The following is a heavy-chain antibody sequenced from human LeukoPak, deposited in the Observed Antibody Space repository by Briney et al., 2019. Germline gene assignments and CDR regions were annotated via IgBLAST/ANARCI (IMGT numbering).Heavy chain of an antibody. CDR2: ISFDGTNK. Sequence: GGSLRLSCTASGVILRNYAMHWVRRPPGRGLEWVAVISFDGTNKYYGDSVEGRFSVSRDNSKNTLYLQMNSLRPDDTAMYYCATDYGDYEPIDYWGQGTLVTVSS. CDR3: ATDYGDYEPIDY. D-gene: IGHD4-17*01. J-gene: IGHJ4*02. V-gene: IGHV3-30*04. CDR1: GVILRNYA.